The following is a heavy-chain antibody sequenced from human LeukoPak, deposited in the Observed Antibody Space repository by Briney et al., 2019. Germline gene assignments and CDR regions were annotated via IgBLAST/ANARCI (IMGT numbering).Heavy chain of an antibody. CDR1: GGSISSYY. V-gene: IGHV4-59*01. CDR2: IYYSGST. Sequence: PSETLSLTCTVSGGSISSYYWSWIRQPPGKGLEWIGYIYYSGSTNYNPSLKSRVTISVDTSKNQSSLKLSSVTAADTAVYYCARDPYRSPHYYDSSGLDIWGQGTMVTVSS. D-gene: IGHD3-22*01. CDR3: ARDPYRSPHYYDSSGLDI. J-gene: IGHJ3*02.